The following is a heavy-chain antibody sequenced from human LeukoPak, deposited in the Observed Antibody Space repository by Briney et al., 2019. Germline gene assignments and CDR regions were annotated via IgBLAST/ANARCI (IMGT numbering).Heavy chain of an antibody. CDR2: IYTSGST. Sequence: PSETLSLTCTVSGGSISSYYWSRIRQPAGKGLEWIGRIYTSGSTNYNPSLKSRVTMSVDTSKNQFSLKLNSVTAADTAVYYCARAGGFTLVRGAVNNWFDPWGQGTLVTVSS. CDR1: GGSISSYY. V-gene: IGHV4-4*07. D-gene: IGHD3-10*01. J-gene: IGHJ5*02. CDR3: ARAGGFTLVRGAVNNWFDP.